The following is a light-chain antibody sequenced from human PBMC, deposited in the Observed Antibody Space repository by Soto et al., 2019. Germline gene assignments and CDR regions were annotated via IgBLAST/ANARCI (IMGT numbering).Light chain of an antibody. V-gene: IGKV1-6*01. J-gene: IGKJ1*01. CDR1: QSISSY. CDR3: LQDYNYPWT. CDR2: AAS. Sequence: IQMTRSASSLSASVRYRVTITGRASQSISSYLNWYQQKPGKAPKLLIYAASSLQSGVPSRFSGSGSGTDFTLTISSLQPEDFATYYCLQDYNYPWTFGQGTKVDI.